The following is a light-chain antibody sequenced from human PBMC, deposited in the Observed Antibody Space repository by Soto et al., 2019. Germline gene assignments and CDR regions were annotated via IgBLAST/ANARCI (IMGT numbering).Light chain of an antibody. V-gene: IGKV3-11*01. CDR3: QQRSDWPST. Sequence: DIVLTQSPATLSLSPGERATLSCRASQSVSRYLAWYQQKPDQAPRLLIYDASNRATGIPARFSGSGSGTDFALTISSLEPEDLAVYYCQQRSDWPSTFGGGTKVEI. CDR1: QSVSRY. CDR2: DAS. J-gene: IGKJ4*01.